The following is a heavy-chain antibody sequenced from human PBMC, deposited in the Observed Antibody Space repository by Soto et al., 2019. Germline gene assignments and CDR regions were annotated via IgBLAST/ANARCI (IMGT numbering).Heavy chain of an antibody. V-gene: IGHV1-69*04. CDR3: AREVSDYDILTGYHNYYMDV. CDR2: IIPILGIA. J-gene: IGHJ6*03. D-gene: IGHD3-9*01. Sequence: ASVKVSCKASGGTFSSYTISWVRQAPGQGLEWMGRIIPILGIANYAQKFQGRVTITAHKSTSTAYMELSSLRSEDTAVYYCAREVSDYDILTGYHNYYMDVWGKGTTVTVSS. CDR1: GGTFSSYT.